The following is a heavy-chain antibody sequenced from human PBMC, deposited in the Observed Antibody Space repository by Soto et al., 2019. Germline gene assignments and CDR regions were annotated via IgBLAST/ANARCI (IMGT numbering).Heavy chain of an antibody. CDR1: GGSISSYY. V-gene: IGHV4-59*08. Sequence: SSETLSLTCTVSGGSISSYYWSWIRQPPGKGLEWIGYIYYTGSTNYNPSLKSRVTISVDTSKNQFSLKLSSVTAADTAVYYCARTYSTYAYYYYYMDFWGKGPTVT. J-gene: IGHJ6*03. CDR2: IYYTGST. D-gene: IGHD4-4*01. CDR3: ARTYSTYAYYYYYMDF.